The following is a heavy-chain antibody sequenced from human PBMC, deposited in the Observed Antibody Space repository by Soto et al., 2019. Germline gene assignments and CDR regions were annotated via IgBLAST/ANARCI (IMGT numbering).Heavy chain of an antibody. CDR2: IYYSGST. D-gene: IGHD2-15*01. Sequence: SETLSLTCTVSGGSISSSSYYWGWIRQPPGKGLEWIGSIYYSGSTYYNPSLKSRVTISVDTSKNQFSLKLSSVTAADTAVYYCARDGYCSGGSCYSPENFDYWGQGTLVTVSS. J-gene: IGHJ4*02. CDR3: ARDGYCSGGSCYSPENFDY. V-gene: IGHV4-39*02. CDR1: GGSISSSSYY.